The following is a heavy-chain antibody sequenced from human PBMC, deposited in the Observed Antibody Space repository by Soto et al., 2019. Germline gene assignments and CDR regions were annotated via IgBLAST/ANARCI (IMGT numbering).Heavy chain of an antibody. CDR2: INSDGSST. J-gene: IGHJ4*02. V-gene: IGHV3-74*01. CDR3: AREVAAAGTGFDY. CDR1: GFTFSSYW. Sequence: EVQLVESGGGLVQPGGSLRLSCAASGFTFSSYWMHWVRQAPGKGLVWVSRINSDGSSTSYADSVKGRFTISRDNAKNTMYLQMNSLRAEDTAVYYCAREVAAAGTGFDYWGQGTLVTVSS. D-gene: IGHD6-13*01.